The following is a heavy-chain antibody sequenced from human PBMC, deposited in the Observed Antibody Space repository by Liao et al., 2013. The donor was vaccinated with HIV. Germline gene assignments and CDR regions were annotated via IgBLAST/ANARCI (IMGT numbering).Heavy chain of an antibody. CDR2: TLLRGST. V-gene: IGHV4-4*07. D-gene: IGHD3-16*01. J-gene: IGHJ3*02. CDR3: AREGLGELLHFGAFDI. Sequence: QVQLLESGPGLVKPWETLSLTCNVSGGSMSTYYWSWIRQSPEKGLEWIGRTLLRGSTSYNPSFTRRVTMSVDSSKNQLSLRMDSLTAADTAVYYCAREGLGELLHFGAFDIWGQGTMVTVSS. CDR1: GGSMSTYY.